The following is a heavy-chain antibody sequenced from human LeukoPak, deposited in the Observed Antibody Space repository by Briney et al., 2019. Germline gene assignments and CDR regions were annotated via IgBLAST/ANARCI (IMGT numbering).Heavy chain of an antibody. Sequence: KTGGSLRLSCAASGFTFSSYSMNWVRQAPGKGLEWVSSISSSSSYIYYADSVKGRFTISRDNAKNSLYLQMNSLRAEDTAVYYCARDRPYDFWSGYNLGDFDYWGQGTLVTVSS. CDR1: GFTFSSYS. CDR3: ARDRPYDFWSGYNLGDFDY. CDR2: ISSSSSYI. D-gene: IGHD3-3*01. V-gene: IGHV3-21*01. J-gene: IGHJ4*02.